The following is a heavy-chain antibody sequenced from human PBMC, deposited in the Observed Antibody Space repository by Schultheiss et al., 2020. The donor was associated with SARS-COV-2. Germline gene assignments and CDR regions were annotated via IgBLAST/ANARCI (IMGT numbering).Heavy chain of an antibody. CDR2: IYPGDSDT. D-gene: IGHD3-16*01. Sequence: GESLKISCKASGYSFPNYWINWVRQMPGKGLEWMGIIYPGDSDTRYSPSFQGQVTISADKSISTAYLQWSSLKASDTAMYYCARQSKGVFFDYWGQGTLVTVSS. CDR1: GYSFPNYW. CDR3: ARQSKGVFFDY. V-gene: IGHV5-51*01. J-gene: IGHJ4*02.